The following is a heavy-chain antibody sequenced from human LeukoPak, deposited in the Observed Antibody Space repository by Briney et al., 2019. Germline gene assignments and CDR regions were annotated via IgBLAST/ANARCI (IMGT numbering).Heavy chain of an antibody. CDR1: GYTFTSYY. Sequence: SVKVSCKASGYTFTSYYMHWVRQAPGQGLEWMGIINPSGGSTSYAQKFQGRVTMTRDMSTSTVYMELSSLRSEDTAVYYCATSLPMMEIWFDPWGQGTLVTVSS. CDR3: ATSLPMMEIWFDP. D-gene: IGHD3-16*01. CDR2: INPSGGST. V-gene: IGHV1-46*01. J-gene: IGHJ5*02.